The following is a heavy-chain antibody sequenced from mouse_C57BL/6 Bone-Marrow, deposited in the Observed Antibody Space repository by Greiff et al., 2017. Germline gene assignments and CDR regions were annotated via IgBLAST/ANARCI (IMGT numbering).Heavy chain of an antibody. CDR3: AYLLWARWYFDV. CDR2: IDPEDGET. V-gene: IGHV14-2*01. Sequence: EVQLQQSGAELVKPGASVKLSCTASGFNIKDYYMHWVKQRTEQGLEWIGRIDPEDGETKYAPKFQGKATITAATDTNTAYLQLSSLTSEDTAVYYCAYLLWARWYFDVWGTGTTVTVSS. CDR1: GFNIKDYY. D-gene: IGHD2-1*01. J-gene: IGHJ1*03.